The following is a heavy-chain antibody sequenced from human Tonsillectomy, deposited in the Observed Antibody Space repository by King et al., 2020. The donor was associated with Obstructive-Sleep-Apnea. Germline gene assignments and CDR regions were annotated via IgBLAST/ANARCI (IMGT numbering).Heavy chain of an antibody. CDR3: ARPQSYGYFFDY. CDR2: IYHVDSVT. Sequence: VQLVESGAEGKKPGESLKIYCKGSGYSFSTYWSGWVRQMPGKGLEWLGIIYHVDSVTPDSPSFQGQVTISADKSISTAYLQWSSLKASDTAMYYCARPQSYGYFFDYWGQGTLVTVSS. V-gene: IGHV5-51*01. J-gene: IGHJ4*02. D-gene: IGHD5-18*01. CDR1: GYSFSTYW.